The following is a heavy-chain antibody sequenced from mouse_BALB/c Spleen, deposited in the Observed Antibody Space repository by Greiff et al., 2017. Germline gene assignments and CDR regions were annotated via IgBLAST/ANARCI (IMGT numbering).Heavy chain of an antibody. V-gene: IGHV14-1*02. CDR3: AEGVNWEGTPFAD. Sequence: VQLQQSGAELVRPGALVKLSCKASGSNIKAYYMHWVKQRPEQGLEWIGWIDPENGNTIYDPKFQGKASITADTASNTAYLQLSSLTAEDTAVYYYAEGVNWEGTPFADWGQGTLVTVSA. CDR1: GSNIKAYY. J-gene: IGHJ3*01. CDR2: IDPENGNT. D-gene: IGHD4-1*01.